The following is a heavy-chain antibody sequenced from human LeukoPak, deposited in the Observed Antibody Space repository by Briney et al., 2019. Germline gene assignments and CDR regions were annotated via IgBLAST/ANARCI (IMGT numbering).Heavy chain of an antibody. J-gene: IGHJ6*03. CDR1: GYTFTNYG. Sequence: ASVKVSCKASGYTFTNYGVSWVRQAPGQGLEWRGWINAYNGDTRYAQNLQGRLTMTTDTSASTAFMELRSLRPDDTAVYYCARWGLVAPGTYYYYYMDVWGRGTTVTVSS. V-gene: IGHV1-18*01. D-gene: IGHD2-2*01. CDR2: INAYNGDT. CDR3: ARWGLVAPGTYYYYYMDV.